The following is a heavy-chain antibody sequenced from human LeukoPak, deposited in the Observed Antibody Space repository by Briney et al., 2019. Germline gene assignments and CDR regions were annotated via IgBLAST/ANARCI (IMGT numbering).Heavy chain of an antibody. D-gene: IGHD1-26*01. Sequence: GGSLRLSCAASGFTFSSYWMSWVRQAPGKGLEWVANIKQDGSEKYYVDSVKGRFTISRDNAKNSLYLQMNSLRAEDTAVYYCARYSGSYEVNYYYYYGMDVWGQGTTVTVSS. J-gene: IGHJ6*02. CDR1: GFTFSSYW. CDR2: IKQDGSEK. V-gene: IGHV3-7*03. CDR3: ARYSGSYEVNYYYYYGMDV.